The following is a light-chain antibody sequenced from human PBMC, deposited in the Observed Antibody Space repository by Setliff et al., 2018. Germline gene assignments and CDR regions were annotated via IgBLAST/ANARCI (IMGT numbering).Light chain of an antibody. Sequence: QSVLTQPPSASGTPGQRVTISCSGSSANIGRYTVNWYQQLPGTAPKLLIYTNSQRPSGVPGRFSGSKSGTSGSLAISGLRSEDEADYYCAAWDDSLLAYVFGTGTRSPS. J-gene: IGLJ1*01. CDR2: TNS. V-gene: IGLV1-44*01. CDR1: SANIGRYT. CDR3: AAWDDSLLAYV.